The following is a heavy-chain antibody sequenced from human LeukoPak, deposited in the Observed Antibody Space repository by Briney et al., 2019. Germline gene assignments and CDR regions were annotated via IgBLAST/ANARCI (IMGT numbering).Heavy chain of an antibody. CDR3: ARGRSGSYGESDS. D-gene: IGHD1-26*01. CDR2: TSYDGSNE. Sequence: PGGSLRLSCAASGFSLSTYAMHWVRQAPGKGLEWVAVTSYDGSNEYYADSVKGRFTISRDISKNTVYVEMNSLKLEDTAVYYCARGRSGSYGESDSWGQGTLVTVSS. J-gene: IGHJ4*02. CDR1: GFSLSTYA. V-gene: IGHV3-30-3*01.